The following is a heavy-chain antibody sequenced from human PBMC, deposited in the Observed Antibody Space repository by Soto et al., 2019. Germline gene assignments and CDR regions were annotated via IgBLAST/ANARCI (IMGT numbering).Heavy chain of an antibody. CDR3: ARDQGRGCSGGRCFSATLDY. CDR1: GYSFTSYG. CDR2: ISTYNGNT. J-gene: IGHJ4*02. V-gene: IGHV1-18*01. D-gene: IGHD2-15*01. Sequence: GASVKVSCKASGYSFTSYGFSWVRQAPGQGLEWMGWISTYNGNTYYAQKFQGRVTMTTDTSTSTAYMELRSLRSDDTAVYYCARDQGRGCSGGRCFSATLDYWGQGALVTVSS.